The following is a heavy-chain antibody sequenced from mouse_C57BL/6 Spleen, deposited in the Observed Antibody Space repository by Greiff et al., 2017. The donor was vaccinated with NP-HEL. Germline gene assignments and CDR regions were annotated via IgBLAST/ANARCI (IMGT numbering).Heavy chain of an antibody. CDR2: ISSGGSYT. V-gene: IGHV5-6*01. Sequence: DVHLVESGGDLVKPGGSLKLSCAASGFTFSSYGMSWVRQTPDKRLEWVATISSGGSYTYYPDSVKGRFTISRDNAKNTLYLQMSSLKSEDTAMYYCARDSKGVAMDYWGQGTSVTVSS. CDR3: ARDSKGVAMDY. J-gene: IGHJ4*01. CDR1: GFTFSSYG.